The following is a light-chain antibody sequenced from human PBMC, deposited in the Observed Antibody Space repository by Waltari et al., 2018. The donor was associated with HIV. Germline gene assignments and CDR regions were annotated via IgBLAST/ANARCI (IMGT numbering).Light chain of an antibody. J-gene: IGKJ3*01. CDR1: QSVSSN. V-gene: IGKV3-15*01. Sequence: EIVMTQSPATLSVSPGERVTLSCRASQSVSSNVAWYQQKPGQAPKLLIYGASTRATDIPARFSGFGSGTEFTLTISSLQSEDFAVYYCQQYNNWRTFGPGTKVDIK. CDR2: GAS. CDR3: QQYNNWRT.